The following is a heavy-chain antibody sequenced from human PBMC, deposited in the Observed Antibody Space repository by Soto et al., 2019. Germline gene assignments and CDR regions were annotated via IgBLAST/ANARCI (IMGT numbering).Heavy chain of an antibody. V-gene: IGHV4-4*07. D-gene: IGHD1-26*01. CDR3: SSIDEEIYYSMDA. CDR2: IYASGST. Sequence: QVQLQESSPGLVKASETLSLTCTVSGGSISKYYYNWIRQPAGKGLEWIGRIYASGSTKYNPSLESRVSMFVNTSNNQFSRKPGSVTATHTGVYYWSSIDEEIYYSMDAWGKGTRFTVSS. CDR1: GGSISKYY. J-gene: IGHJ6*04.